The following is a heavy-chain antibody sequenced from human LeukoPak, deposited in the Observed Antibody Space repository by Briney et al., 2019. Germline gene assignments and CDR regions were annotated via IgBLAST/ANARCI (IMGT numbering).Heavy chain of an antibody. CDR1: GLRFRNYG. Sequence: GGSLSLSCVVSGLRFRNYGMHWVRQAPGKGLEWVAVIYYDGSNQYYADSVKGRFTVSRDNAKNTLYLQMDSLKAEDTAVYYCATDRNSGKYYDYWGQGTLVTVSS. V-gene: IGHV3-33*01. CDR3: ATDRNSGKYYDY. CDR2: IYYDGSNQ. D-gene: IGHD1-26*01. J-gene: IGHJ4*02.